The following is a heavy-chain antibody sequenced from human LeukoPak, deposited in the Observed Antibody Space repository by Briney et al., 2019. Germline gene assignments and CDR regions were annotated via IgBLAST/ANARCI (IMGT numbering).Heavy chain of an antibody. J-gene: IGHJ5*02. CDR2: IYHSEST. D-gene: IGHD5-12*01. Sequence: KPSETLSLTCAVSGYSISSGYYWVWIRQPPGKGLEWIGSIYHSESTYYNPSLKSRVTISVDTSKNQFSLKLSSVTAADTAVYYWARDGLPHSGYDYNWFDPWGQGTLVTVSS. CDR3: ARDGLPHSGYDYNWFDP. CDR1: GYSISSGYY. V-gene: IGHV4-38-2*02.